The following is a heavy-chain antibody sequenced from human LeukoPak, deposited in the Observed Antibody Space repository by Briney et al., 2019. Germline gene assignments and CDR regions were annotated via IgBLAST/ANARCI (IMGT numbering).Heavy chain of an antibody. J-gene: IGHJ4*02. CDR2: IYPYDSDT. V-gene: IGHV5-51*01. CDR1: GFTFSSLY. CDR3: ARRRGGSGAYYVDY. D-gene: IGHD3-10*01. Sequence: GESLKISCKGSGFTFSSLYIGWVRQMPGKGLEWMGIIYPYDSDTRYGPSFQGQVTISVDMSVSTAYLQWNSLKASDTAIYYCARRRGGSGAYYVDYWGQGTLVTVSS.